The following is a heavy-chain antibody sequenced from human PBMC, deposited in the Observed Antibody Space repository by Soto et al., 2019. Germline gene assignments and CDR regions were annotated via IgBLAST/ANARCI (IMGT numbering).Heavy chain of an antibody. Sequence: GFLRLSCAASGFTFNSYSMNWVRQAPGKGLEWVSHISSSSYTVYYADSVKGRFTISRDNAKNSLYLQMNSLRAEDTAVYYCASGWLYRISETENDYWGQGTLVTVSS. V-gene: IGHV3-48*01. CDR1: GFTFNSYS. CDR2: ISSSSYTV. J-gene: IGHJ4*02. CDR3: ASGWLYRISETENDY. D-gene: IGHD3-22*01.